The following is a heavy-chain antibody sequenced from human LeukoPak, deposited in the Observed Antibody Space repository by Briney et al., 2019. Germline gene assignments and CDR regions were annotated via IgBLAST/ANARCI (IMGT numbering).Heavy chain of an antibody. V-gene: IGHV4-39*01. J-gene: IGHJ4*02. D-gene: IGHD6-13*01. CDR1: GGSISSSSYY. CDR3: ARERQLEAWDY. Sequence: SETLSLTCTVSGGSISSSSYYWGWIRQPPGKGLEWIGSIYYSGSTYYNPSLKSRVTISVDTSKNQFPLKLSPVTAADTAVYYCARERQLEAWDYWGQGTLVTVSS. CDR2: IYYSGST.